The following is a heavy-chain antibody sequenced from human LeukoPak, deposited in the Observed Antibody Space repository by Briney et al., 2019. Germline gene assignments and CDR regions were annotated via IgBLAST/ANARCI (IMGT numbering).Heavy chain of an antibody. Sequence: SETLSLTCTVSGGSISSGGYYWSWIRQPPGKGLEWIGYIYHSGSTYYNPSLKSRVTISVDRSKNQFSLKLSSVTAADTAVYYCARESIDYSSSDYWGQGTLVTVSS. V-gene: IGHV4-30-2*01. J-gene: IGHJ4*02. CDR3: ARESIDYSSSDY. CDR2: IYHSGST. D-gene: IGHD6-13*01. CDR1: GGSISSGGYY.